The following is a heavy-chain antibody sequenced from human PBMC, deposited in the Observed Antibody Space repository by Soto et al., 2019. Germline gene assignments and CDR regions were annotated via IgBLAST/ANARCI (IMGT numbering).Heavy chain of an antibody. J-gene: IGHJ4*02. CDR2: ISYDGINK. CDR1: GFTFSTYG. CDR3: ASDQTSGSGSYWDY. Sequence: QVQLVESGGGVVQPGRSLRLSCAASGFTFSTYGMHWARQAPGEGLEWVAVISYDGINKYYVDSVKGRFTISRDNSKNTLYLQMNSLRGEDTAVYYCASDQTSGSGSYWDYWGQGTLVTVSS. D-gene: IGHD3-10*01. V-gene: IGHV3-30*03.